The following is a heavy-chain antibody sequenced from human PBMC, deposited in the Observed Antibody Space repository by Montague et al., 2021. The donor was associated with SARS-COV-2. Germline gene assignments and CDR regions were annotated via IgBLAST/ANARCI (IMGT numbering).Heavy chain of an antibody. V-gene: IGHV4-59*01. J-gene: IGHJ5*02. D-gene: IGHD2-21*01. CDR2: IYYSGST. Sequence: SETLSLTCTVSGGSISSYYWSWIRQPPGKGLEWIGYIYYSGSTNYNPSLKSRVTISVDASKNQFSLKLSSVAAADTAVYYCARGGDMNWFDPWGQGTLVTVSS. CDR3: ARGGDMNWFDP. CDR1: GGSISSYY.